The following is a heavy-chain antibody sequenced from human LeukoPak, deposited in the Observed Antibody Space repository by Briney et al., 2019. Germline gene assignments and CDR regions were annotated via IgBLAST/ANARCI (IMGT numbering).Heavy chain of an antibody. Sequence: PGGSLRLSCAASGFSFSSNSMNWVRQAPGKGLEWVSYISNRSTTMYYADSVKGRFTISRDNAKNSLYLQMNSLRDEDTAVYYCARAYYDSSDYYYEGYFQDWGQGTLVTVSS. CDR2: ISNRSTTM. V-gene: IGHV3-48*02. CDR3: ARAYYDSSDYYYEGYFQD. CDR1: GFSFSSNS. J-gene: IGHJ1*01. D-gene: IGHD3-22*01.